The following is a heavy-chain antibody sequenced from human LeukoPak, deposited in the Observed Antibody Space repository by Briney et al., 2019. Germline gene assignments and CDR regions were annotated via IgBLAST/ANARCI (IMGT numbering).Heavy chain of an antibody. CDR1: GFTFSTYW. CDR2: IKQDGGEK. V-gene: IGHV3-7*01. D-gene: IGHD6-6*01. CDR3: ARGAEYSLGKVFDY. Sequence: GGSLRLSCAASGFTFSTYWMSWVRQAPGKGLEWVANIKQDGGEKFYVDSVKGRFTISRDNAKDSLYLQMNSLRAEDTAMYYCARGAEYSLGKVFDYWGQGTLVTVSS. J-gene: IGHJ4*02.